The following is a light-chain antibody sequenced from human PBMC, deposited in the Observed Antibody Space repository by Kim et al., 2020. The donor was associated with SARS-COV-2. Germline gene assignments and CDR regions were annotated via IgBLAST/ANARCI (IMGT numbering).Light chain of an antibody. J-gene: IGKJ5*01. CDR3: QQRDNWPIT. CDR1: QNVKIH. CDR2: EAS. V-gene: IGKV3-11*01. Sequence: SPGERATLSCRASQNVKIHLAWYQQKPGQAPRLLIYEASNRATGIPARFSGSGSGTDFTLTISSLEPEDFAVYYCQQRDNWPITFGQGTRLEIK.